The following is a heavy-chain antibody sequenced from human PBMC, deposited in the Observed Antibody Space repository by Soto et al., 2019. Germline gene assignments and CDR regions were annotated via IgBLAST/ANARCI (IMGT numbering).Heavy chain of an antibody. CDR3: AHSRPPLLLDY. CDR2: IYWDDDK. V-gene: IGHV2-5*02. J-gene: IGHJ4*02. D-gene: IGHD6-6*01. CDR1: GFSLSTSGVG. Sequence: QITLKESGPPLVKPTQTLTLTCTFSGFSLSTSGVGVGWIRQPPGKALEWLALIYWDDDKRYSSSLNSRLTITKDTSKNQVVLTMTNMDPVDTATYYCAHSRPPLLLDYWGQGTLVTVSS.